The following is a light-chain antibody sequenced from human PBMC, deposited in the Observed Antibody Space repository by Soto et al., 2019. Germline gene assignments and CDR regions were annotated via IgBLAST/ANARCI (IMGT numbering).Light chain of an antibody. V-gene: IGKV3-20*01. Sequence: DIVLTQSPGTLSLSPGERATLCCRASQSVSSSYLAWYQQKPGQAPRLLIYGASSRATGIPDRFSGSGSGTDFTLTISRLEPEDFAVYYCQQSGSSPYTFGQGTKLEIK. J-gene: IGKJ2*01. CDR2: GAS. CDR3: QQSGSSPYT. CDR1: QSVSSSY.